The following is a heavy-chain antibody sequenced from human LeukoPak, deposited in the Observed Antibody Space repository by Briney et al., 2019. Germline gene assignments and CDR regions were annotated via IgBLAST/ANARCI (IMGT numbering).Heavy chain of an antibody. CDR2: IYASVGTT. J-gene: IGHJ6*03. D-gene: IGHD3-16*01. CDR3: ARYVWGFSLGYMDV. Sequence: SETLSLTCSVSGGSISSYYWSCIRQPPGKGLEWIGYIYASVGTTNYNPSFRSRVTMSVDTSRNQFSLRLSSVTAADTAVYYCARYVWGFSLGYMDVWGKGTTVTVSS. V-gene: IGHV4-4*09. CDR1: GGSISSYY.